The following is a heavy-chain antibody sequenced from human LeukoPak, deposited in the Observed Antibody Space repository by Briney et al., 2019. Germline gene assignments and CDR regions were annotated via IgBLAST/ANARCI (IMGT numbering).Heavy chain of an antibody. V-gene: IGHV3-30*18. J-gene: IGHJ3*02. Sequence: PGRSLRLSCAASGFTFSSYGMHWVRQAPGKGLEWVAVISYDGSNEYYADSVKGRFTISRDNSKNTLYLQMNSLRAEDTAVYYCAKDAFFCSGGSCYPGAFDIWGQGTMVTVSS. D-gene: IGHD2-15*01. CDR2: ISYDGSNE. CDR1: GFTFSSYG. CDR3: AKDAFFCSGGSCYPGAFDI.